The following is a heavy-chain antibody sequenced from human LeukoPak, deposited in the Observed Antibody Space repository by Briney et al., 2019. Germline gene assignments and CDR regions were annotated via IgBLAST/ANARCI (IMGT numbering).Heavy chain of an antibody. Sequence: GESLKISCKCSECSFPEYWIGLVRQMPGKGLEWMGTIYPGDSDTRYRPSFQGRVTISAEKSISTAYLQWSSLRASDTAIYYCARSLGSGTPDYWGQGTLVTVSS. V-gene: IGHV5-51*01. CDR1: ECSFPEYW. CDR3: ARSLGSGTPDY. CDR2: IYPGDSDT. D-gene: IGHD1/OR15-1a*01. J-gene: IGHJ4*02.